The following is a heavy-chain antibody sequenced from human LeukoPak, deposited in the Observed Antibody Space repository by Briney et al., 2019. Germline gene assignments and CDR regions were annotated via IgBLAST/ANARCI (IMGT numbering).Heavy chain of an antibody. Sequence: GGSLRLTCAASGFTFDDYAMHWVRQAPGKGLEWVSGISWNSGSIGYADSVKGRFTISRDNAKNSLYLQMNSLRAEDMALYYCAKDSSSWRQDGAFDIWGQGTMVTVSS. V-gene: IGHV3-9*03. CDR2: ISWNSGSI. CDR1: GFTFDDYA. CDR3: AKDSSSWRQDGAFDI. D-gene: IGHD6-13*01. J-gene: IGHJ3*02.